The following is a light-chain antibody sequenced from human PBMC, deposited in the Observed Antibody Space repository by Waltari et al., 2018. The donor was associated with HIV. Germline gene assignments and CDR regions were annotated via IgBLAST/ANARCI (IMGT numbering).Light chain of an antibody. J-gene: IGLJ2*01. CDR1: SSDVGAYNY. Sequence: QSALTQPPSASGSRGQSVTISCTGTSSDVGAYNYVSWYQQYPGMAPKLIIYEVNKRPSGGPDRFSGSKSGNTASLTVSGLQAEDEADFYCSSYAGSAVVFGGGTKLTVL. CDR3: SSYAGSAVV. V-gene: IGLV2-8*01. CDR2: EVN.